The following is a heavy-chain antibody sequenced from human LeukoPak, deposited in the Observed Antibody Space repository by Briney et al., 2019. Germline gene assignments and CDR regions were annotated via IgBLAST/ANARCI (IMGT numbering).Heavy chain of an antibody. CDR1: GFTFSSCI. D-gene: IGHD3-22*01. Sequence: GGSLRLSCAASGFTFSSCIMNWVRQAPGKGLEWVSSISRSGSYIYYADSVKGRFTISRDNAKNSLYLQMNSLRAEDTAVYYCARDAGYYYDVYYFDCWGQGTQVTVSS. J-gene: IGHJ4*02. CDR3: ARDAGYYYDVYYFDC. CDR2: ISRSGSYI. V-gene: IGHV3-21*01.